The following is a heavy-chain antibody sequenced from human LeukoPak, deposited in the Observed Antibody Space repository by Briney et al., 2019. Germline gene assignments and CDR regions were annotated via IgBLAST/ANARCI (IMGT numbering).Heavy chain of an antibody. CDR3: ARSGGRGYSYGYPSYYYYMDV. V-gene: IGHV3-11*04. J-gene: IGHJ6*03. D-gene: IGHD5-18*01. CDR2: ISSSGSTI. CDR1: GFRFSDYY. Sequence: GGSLRLSCAASGFRFSDYYMSWIRQAPGKGLEWVSHISSSGSTIYYADSVKGRFTISRDNAKSSLYLQMNSLRAEDTAVYYCARSGGRGYSYGYPSYYYYMDVWGKGTTVTVSS.